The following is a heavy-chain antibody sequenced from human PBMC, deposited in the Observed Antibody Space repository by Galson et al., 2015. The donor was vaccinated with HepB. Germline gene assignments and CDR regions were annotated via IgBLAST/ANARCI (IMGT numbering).Heavy chain of an antibody. CDR2: ISGSGSGT. Sequence: SLRLSCAASGFTFSGYAMTWVRQPPGKGLEWVSTISGSGSGTYYADSVKGRFTISRDNSKNTVYLQMNSLRVEDTAVYYCAPIKSASWYSDYWGQGTPVTVSS. CDR3: APIKSASWYSDY. D-gene: IGHD2-2*01. J-gene: IGHJ4*02. V-gene: IGHV3-23*01. CDR1: GFTFSGYA.